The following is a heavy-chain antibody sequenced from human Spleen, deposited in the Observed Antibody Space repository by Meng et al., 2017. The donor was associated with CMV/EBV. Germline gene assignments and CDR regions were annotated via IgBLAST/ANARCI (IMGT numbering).Heavy chain of an antibody. V-gene: IGHV4-34*01. Sequence: LSLTCAVYGGSFSGYYWSWIRQPTGKGLEWIGEINHSGSTNYNPSLKSRVTISVDTSKNQFSLKLSSVTAADTAVYYCARGQLLYSYWGQGTLVTVSS. J-gene: IGHJ4*02. CDR2: INHSGST. CDR3: ARGQLLYSY. D-gene: IGHD2-2*02. CDR1: GGSFSGYY.